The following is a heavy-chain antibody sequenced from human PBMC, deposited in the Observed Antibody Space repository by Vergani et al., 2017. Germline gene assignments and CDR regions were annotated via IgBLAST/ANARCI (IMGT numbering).Heavy chain of an antibody. D-gene: IGHD2-2*01. Sequence: QVQLVESGGGVVQPGESLRLSCAASGFPFSTYGMHWVRQAPGKGLEWVAFIQKDGIDKFYADSVKGRFTLARDNAENTLYVQMNSLRVEDTAVYYCAKGVDIVVVPGARVNYMDVWGKGTTVTVSS. CDR2: IQKDGIDK. CDR3: AKGVDIVVVPGARVNYMDV. CDR1: GFPFSTYG. J-gene: IGHJ6*03. V-gene: IGHV3-30*02.